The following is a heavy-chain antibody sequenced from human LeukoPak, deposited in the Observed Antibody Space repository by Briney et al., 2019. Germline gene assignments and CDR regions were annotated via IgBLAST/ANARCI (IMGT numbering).Heavy chain of an antibody. V-gene: IGHV3-30-3*01. D-gene: IGHD3-3*01. Sequence: PGRSLRLSCAASGFTFSSYAMHWVRQAPGKGLEWVAVISYDGSNKYYADSVKGRFTISRDNSKNTLYLQMNSLRAEDTAVYYCASGSRVVYWGQGTLVTVSS. CDR2: ISYDGSNK. CDR3: ASGSRVVY. CDR1: GFTFSSYA. J-gene: IGHJ4*02.